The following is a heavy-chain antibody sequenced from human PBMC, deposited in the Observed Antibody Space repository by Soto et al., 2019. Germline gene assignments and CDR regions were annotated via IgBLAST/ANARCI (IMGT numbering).Heavy chain of an antibody. CDR2: ISGSGDST. CDR1: GFAFSNYA. CDR3: AKGPFADWKYGWLDP. V-gene: IGHV3-23*01. J-gene: IGHJ5*02. Sequence: WGSLRLSCAASGFAFSNYAMTWVRQAPGKGLEWVSVISGSGDSTSYADSVKGRFTISRDNSMDTLYVQMNNLRAEDTAIYYCAKGPFADWKYGWLDPWGQGTLVTVS. D-gene: IGHD1-7*01.